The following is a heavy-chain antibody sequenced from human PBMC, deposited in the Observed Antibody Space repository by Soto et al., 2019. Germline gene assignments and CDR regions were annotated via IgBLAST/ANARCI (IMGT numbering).Heavy chain of an antibody. CDR3: LRFTGVPGDAFDY. CDR2: IYHSGST. D-gene: IGHD2-2*01. Sequence: TPSLTSAVPDGSIGRSNWWRCVRLPPGKRLEWIGEIYHSGSTNYNPSLKSRVTISVAQSQNQFSLKLSSVTAAATAVSYCLRFTGVPGDAFDYWGRGTLVIVSS. V-gene: IGHV4-4*02. J-gene: IGHJ4*02. CDR1: DGSIGRSNW.